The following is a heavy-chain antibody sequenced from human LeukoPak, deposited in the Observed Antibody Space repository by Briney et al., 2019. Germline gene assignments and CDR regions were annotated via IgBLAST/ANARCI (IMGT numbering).Heavy chain of an antibody. J-gene: IGHJ4*02. V-gene: IGHV3-48*01. D-gene: IGHD3-10*01. CDR3: ARDRGSGLDY. CDR2: ISSSSSTI. Sequence: GGSLRLSCAATGFTFSSYGMHWVRQAPGKGLEWVSYISSSSSTIYYADSVKGRFTISRDNAKNSLYLQMNSLRAEDTAVYYYARDRGSGLDYWGQGTLVTVSS. CDR1: GFTFSSYG.